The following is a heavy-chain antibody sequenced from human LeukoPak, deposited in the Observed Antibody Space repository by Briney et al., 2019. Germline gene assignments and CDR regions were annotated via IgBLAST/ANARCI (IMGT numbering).Heavy chain of an antibody. Sequence: SETLSLTCTVSGGSISSSSYYWGWIRQPPGKGLEWIGSIYYSGSTYYNPSLKSRVTISVDTSKNQFSLKLSSVTAADTAVYYCAGDRSADIVVVVAANDYYYYYGMDVWGQGTTVTVSS. CDR1: GGSISSSSYY. D-gene: IGHD2-15*01. V-gene: IGHV4-39*02. J-gene: IGHJ6*02. CDR2: IYYSGST. CDR3: AGDRSADIVVVVAANDYYYYYGMDV.